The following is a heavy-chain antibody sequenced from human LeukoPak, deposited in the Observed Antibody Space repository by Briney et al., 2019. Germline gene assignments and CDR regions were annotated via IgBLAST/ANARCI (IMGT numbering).Heavy chain of an antibody. V-gene: IGHV4-31*03. J-gene: IGHJ3*01. D-gene: IGHD6-19*01. Sequence: SQTLSLTCSVPGGSISISGFYWNWIRQLPGKGLEWIGYTYNSGNTYYNPSFGSRVTISTDTSMNQFFLKSHSVTAADTAVYYCARSSGWRDAFDFWGRGTMVTVSS. CDR1: GGSISISGFY. CDR2: TYNSGNT. CDR3: ARSSGWRDAFDF.